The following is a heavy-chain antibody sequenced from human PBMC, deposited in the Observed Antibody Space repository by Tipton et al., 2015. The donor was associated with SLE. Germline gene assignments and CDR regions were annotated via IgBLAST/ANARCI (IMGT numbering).Heavy chain of an antibody. J-gene: IGHJ3*02. CDR2: IYYSGST. Sequence: ILSLTCAVYGGSFSSYYWSWIRQPPGKGLEWIGYIYYSGSTNYNPSLKSRVTISVDTSKNQFSLKLSSVTAADTAVYYCARASKLELQAFDIWGQGTMVTVSS. CDR3: ARASKLELQAFDI. V-gene: IGHV4-59*12. CDR1: GGSFSSYY. D-gene: IGHD1-7*01.